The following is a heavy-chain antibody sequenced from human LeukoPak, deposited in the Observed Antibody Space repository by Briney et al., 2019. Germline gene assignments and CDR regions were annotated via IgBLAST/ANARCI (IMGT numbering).Heavy chain of an antibody. CDR1: GFTFSSYS. Sequence: GGSLRLSCAASGFTFSSYSMNWVRQAPGKGLEWASSISSSSSYIYYADSVKGRFTISRDNAKNSLYLQMNSLRAEDTAVYYCARIPPGQWFGELWSPNDYWGQGTLVTVSS. CDR3: ARIPPGQWFGELWSPNDY. J-gene: IGHJ4*02. V-gene: IGHV3-21*01. CDR2: ISSSSSYI. D-gene: IGHD3-10*01.